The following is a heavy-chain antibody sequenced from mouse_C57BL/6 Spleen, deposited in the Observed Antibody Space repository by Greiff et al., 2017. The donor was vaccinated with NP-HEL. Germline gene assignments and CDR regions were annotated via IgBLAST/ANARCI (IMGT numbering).Heavy chain of an antibody. CDR2: ISYDGSN. Sequence: ESGPGLVKPSQSLSLTCSVTGYSITSGYYWNWIRQFPGNKLEWMGYISYDGSNNYNPSLKNRISITRDTSKNQFFLKLNSVTTEDTATYYCARGGYDHYYAMDYWGQGTSVTVSS. V-gene: IGHV3-6*01. J-gene: IGHJ4*01. D-gene: IGHD2-2*01. CDR3: ARGGYDHYYAMDY. CDR1: GYSITSGYY.